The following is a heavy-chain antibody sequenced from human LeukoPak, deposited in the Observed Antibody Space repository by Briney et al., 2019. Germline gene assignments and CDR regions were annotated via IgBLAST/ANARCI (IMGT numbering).Heavy chain of an antibody. CDR3: ARYCSSTSCYGAFDI. CDR2: IWHDGSNK. V-gene: IGHV3-33*08. D-gene: IGHD2-2*01. CDR1: GFTFSGYA. Sequence: GGSLRLSCVASGFTFSGYAMSWVRQAPGKGLEWVAVIWHDGSNKYYADSVKGRFTISRDNSKNTLYLQMNSLRAEDTAVYYCARYCSSTSCYGAFDIWGQGTMVTVSS. J-gene: IGHJ3*02.